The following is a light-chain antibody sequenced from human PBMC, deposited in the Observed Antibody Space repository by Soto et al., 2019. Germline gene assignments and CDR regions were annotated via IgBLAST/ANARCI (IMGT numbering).Light chain of an antibody. CDR3: ASYTSSKTLI. CDR1: SSDVGGYNY. V-gene: IGLV2-14*01. J-gene: IGLJ2*01. CDR2: EVT. Sequence: QSALTQPASVSGSPGQSITISCTGTSSDVGGYNYVSWYQQHPGKPPQLLIYEVTNRPSGVSNRFSGSKSGNTASLTISGLQAEDEADYYCASYTSSKTLIFGGGTKLTVL.